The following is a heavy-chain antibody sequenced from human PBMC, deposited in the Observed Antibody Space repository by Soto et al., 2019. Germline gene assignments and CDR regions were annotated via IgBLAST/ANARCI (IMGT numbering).Heavy chain of an antibody. V-gene: IGHV4-34*01. CDR2: INHSGST. J-gene: IGHJ5*02. D-gene: IGHD4-17*01. CDR3: ARGQGSTVTANWFDP. Sequence: PAETLSLTCAVYGGSFSGYYWSWIRQPPGKGLEWIGEINHSGSTNYNPSLKSRVTISVDTSKNQFSLKLSSVTAADTAVYYCARGQGSTVTANWFDPWGQGTLVTVSS. CDR1: GGSFSGYY.